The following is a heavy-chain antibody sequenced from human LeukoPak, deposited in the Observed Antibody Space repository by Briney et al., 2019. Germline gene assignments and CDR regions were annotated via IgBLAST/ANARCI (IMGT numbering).Heavy chain of an antibody. D-gene: IGHD3-9*01. CDR3: ARGKTGYYGMDV. CDR1: GFTFSSYW. CDR2: TSSSTSAI. V-gene: IGHV3-48*04. Sequence: GGSLRLSCAASGFTFSSYWTSWVRQAPGKGLEWVSHTSSSTSAIYYADSVKGRFTISRDNAKNSLYLQMNSLRAEDTAVYYCARGKTGYYGMDVWGQGTTVTVSS. J-gene: IGHJ6*02.